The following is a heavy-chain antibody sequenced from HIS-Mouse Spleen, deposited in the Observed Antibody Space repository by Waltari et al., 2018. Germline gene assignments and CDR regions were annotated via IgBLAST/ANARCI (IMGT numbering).Heavy chain of an antibody. J-gene: IGHJ4*02. CDR2: IDWDDDK. D-gene: IGHD6-19*01. CDR1: GFSLSTSGMC. V-gene: IGHV2-70*15. CDR3: ARIAEGYSSGWYAFDY. Sequence: QVTLRESGPALVKPTQTLTLTCTFSGFSLSTSGMCVSWIRQPPGKALEGLARIDWDDDKYYSTSLKTRLTISTDTSKNQVVLTMTNMDPVDTATYYCARIAEGYSSGWYAFDYWGQGTLVTVSS.